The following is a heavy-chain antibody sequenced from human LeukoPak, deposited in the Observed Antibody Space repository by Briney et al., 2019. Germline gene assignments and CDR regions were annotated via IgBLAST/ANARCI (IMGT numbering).Heavy chain of an antibody. J-gene: IGHJ4*02. CDR2: IYSGGDT. CDR3: ARAGTGWPHGDFDY. V-gene: IGHV3-53*01. D-gene: IGHD5-24*01. Sequence: GGSLRLSCAASGFTVSSIYMSWVRQVPGKGLEWVSVIYSGGDTYYADSVKGRFTISRDNSKNTLYPQMNSLRAEDTAVYYCARAGTGWPHGDFDYWGQGTLVTVSS. CDR1: GFTVSSIY.